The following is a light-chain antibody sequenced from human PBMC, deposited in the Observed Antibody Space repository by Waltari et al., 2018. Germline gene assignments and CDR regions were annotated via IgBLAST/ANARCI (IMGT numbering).Light chain of an antibody. CDR3: SSYTTSSAPGV. J-gene: IGLJ1*01. CDR2: EVS. CDR1: DSDVGAYDF. V-gene: IGLV2-14*01. Sequence: QSALTQPASVSGSPGQSITISCSGTDSDVGAYDFVSWYQQHPGKAPHLIIYEVSKRPSGISKRFSASTSGNTASLTISGLQAEDEADYYCSSYTTSSAPGVFGTGTRVTVL.